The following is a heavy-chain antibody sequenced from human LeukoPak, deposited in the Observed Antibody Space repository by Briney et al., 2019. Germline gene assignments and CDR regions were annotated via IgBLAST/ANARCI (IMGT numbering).Heavy chain of an antibody. D-gene: IGHD2/OR15-2a*01. J-gene: IGHJ4*02. CDR1: GGSISSSGYY. Sequence: PSETLSLTCTVSGGSISSSGYYWGWIRQPPGKGLEWIGIIYYSGTTYYNPSLKSRVTISIDTSKNQFSLKLSSVTAADTAVYYCAQSQILQPTAPVWGQGTLVTVSS. CDR3: AQSQILQPTAPV. CDR2: IYYSGTT. V-gene: IGHV4-39*07.